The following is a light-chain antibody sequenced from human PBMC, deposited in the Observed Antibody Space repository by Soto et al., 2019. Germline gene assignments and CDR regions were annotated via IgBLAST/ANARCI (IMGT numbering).Light chain of an antibody. CDR1: QGIRND. V-gene: IGKV1-17*01. Sequence: DIQLTQSPSSLSASVGDRVTITCRASQGIRNDLVCYQPKPREVPKRLIYAASVSQTGVPSRLSGSGSGTEISLTIGSLPPEDFASDYGLQHKSYTFTCGPGTKVDI. CDR2: AAS. J-gene: IGKJ3*01. CDR3: LQHKSYTFT.